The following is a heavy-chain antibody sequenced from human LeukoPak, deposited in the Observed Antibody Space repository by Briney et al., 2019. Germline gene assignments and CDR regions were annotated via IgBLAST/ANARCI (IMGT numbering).Heavy chain of an antibody. D-gene: IGHD2-15*01. Sequence: KPSETLSLTCTVSGGSICGSSYYCGWSRQPPGEGLVWIGSISSSGSTYYNPSLKSRLTISVYTSKNQFSLELSSVTAADTALYYCARRMVAATPGHYWGQGTLVTISS. CDR1: GGSICGSSYY. CDR3: ARRMVAATPGHY. J-gene: IGHJ4*02. CDR2: ISSSGST. V-gene: IGHV4-39*01.